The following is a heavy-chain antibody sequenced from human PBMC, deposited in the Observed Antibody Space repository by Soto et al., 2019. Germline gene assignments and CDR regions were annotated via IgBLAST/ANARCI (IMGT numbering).Heavy chain of an antibody. V-gene: IGHV1-58*01. Sequence: SVKVSCKASGFTFTSSAVQWVRQARGQRLEWIGWIVVGSGNTNYTQKFQERVTITRDMSTSTAYMELSSLRSEDTAVYYCAASSGVDIVLVPAARPRPQRPARAFDYWGQGTLVTVSS. CDR1: GFTFTSSA. CDR2: IVVGSGNT. D-gene: IGHD2-2*01. J-gene: IGHJ4*02. CDR3: AASSGVDIVLVPAARPRPQRPARAFDY.